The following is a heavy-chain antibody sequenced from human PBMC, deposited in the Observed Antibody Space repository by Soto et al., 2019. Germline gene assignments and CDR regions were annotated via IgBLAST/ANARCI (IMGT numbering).Heavy chain of an antibody. CDR1: GFTFSSYA. J-gene: IGHJ4*02. V-gene: IGHV3-23*01. D-gene: IGHD1-26*01. CDR3: AKDRVSGSYFGYFDY. Sequence: LRLSCAASGFTFSSYAMSWVRQAPGKGLEWVSAISGSGGSTYYADSVKGRFTISRDNSKNTLYLQMNSLRAEDTAVYYCAKDRVSGSYFGYFDYWGQGTLVTVSS. CDR2: ISGSGGST.